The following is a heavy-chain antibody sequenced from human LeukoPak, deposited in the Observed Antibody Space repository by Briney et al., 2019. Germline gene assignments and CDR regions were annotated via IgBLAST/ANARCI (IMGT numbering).Heavy chain of an antibody. Sequence: GASVKVSCKASGYSFIGYYIHWVRQAPGHGVEWMGWIDPKRNDRYSAEIFPGTVTITCDTSISTAYMQLGSLTSDDMGVYYCARDRPTTQVPLAPLRVWGQGTLVTVSS. CDR2: IDPKRNDR. CDR1: GYSFIGYY. J-gene: IGHJ4*02. V-gene: IGHV1-2*02. CDR3: ARDRPTTQVPLAPLRV. D-gene: IGHD1-1*01.